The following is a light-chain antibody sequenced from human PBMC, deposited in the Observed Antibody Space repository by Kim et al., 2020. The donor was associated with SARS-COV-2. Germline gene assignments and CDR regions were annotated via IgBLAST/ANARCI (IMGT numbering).Light chain of an antibody. CDR2: GVS. Sequence: GRSITISCTGTSSEVGGYDFVSWYQQHPGKAPKLMIYGVSNRPSGVSHRFSGSKSGNTASLTISGLQAEDEADYYCGSYTSSYTLVFGGGTQLTVL. J-gene: IGLJ2*01. CDR1: SSEVGGYDF. V-gene: IGLV2-14*03. CDR3: GSYTSSYTLV.